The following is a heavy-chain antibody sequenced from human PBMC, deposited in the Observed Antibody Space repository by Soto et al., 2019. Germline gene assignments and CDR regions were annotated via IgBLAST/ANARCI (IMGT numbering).Heavy chain of an antibody. CDR1: GYTFTRYT. D-gene: IGHD2-15*01. CDR3: ARGIATGQLDP. CDR2: INPDNGNT. Sequence: ASVKVSCKASGYTFTRYTMNWVRQAPGQRLEWMGWINPDNGNTKSSQKFQDRVIITRDTSASTAYMDLSSLRSEDTAVYYCARGIATGQLDPWGQGTRVTVSS. J-gene: IGHJ5*02. V-gene: IGHV1-3*01.